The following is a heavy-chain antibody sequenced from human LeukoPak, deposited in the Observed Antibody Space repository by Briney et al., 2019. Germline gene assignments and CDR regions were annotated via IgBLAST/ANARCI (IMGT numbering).Heavy chain of an antibody. CDR3: ARDHFRSYAHFDY. J-gene: IGHJ4*02. CDR1: GYTFTSYA. CDR2: INAGDGNT. V-gene: IGHV1-3*01. D-gene: IGHD1-26*01. Sequence: ASVKVSCKASGYTFTSYAIHWVRQAPGQRLEWMGWINAGDGNTKYSQKFQGRVTITRDTSASTAYMELSSLRSEDTAVYYCARDHFRSYAHFDYWGQGTLVTVSS.